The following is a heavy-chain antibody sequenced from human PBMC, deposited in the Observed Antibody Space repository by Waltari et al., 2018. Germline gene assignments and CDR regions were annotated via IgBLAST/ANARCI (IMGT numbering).Heavy chain of an antibody. J-gene: IGHJ4*02. V-gene: IGHV3-30*02. Sequence: QVQLVESGGGVVQPGGSLRLSCAASGFTFSSYGMHWVRQAPGKGLGWVAFIRYDGSNKYYADSVKGRFTISRDNSKNTLYLQMNSLRAEDTAVYYCAKEGEREMTTVIPAFDYWGQGTLVTVSS. CDR3: AKEGEREMTTVIPAFDY. D-gene: IGHD4-4*01. CDR1: GFTFSSYG. CDR2: IRYDGSNK.